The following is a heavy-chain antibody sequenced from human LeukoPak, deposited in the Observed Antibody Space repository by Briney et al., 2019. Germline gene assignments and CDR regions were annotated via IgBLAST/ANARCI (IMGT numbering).Heavy chain of an antibody. J-gene: IGHJ4*02. CDR1: GFTFSAYA. Sequence: NPGGSLRLSCTASGFTFSAYAMTWVRQAPRKGLEWISSMSSGSRYIYYADSVRGRFTISRDNTKNSLYLVMNNLRAEDTAIYYCARDRPTGASRVFVVQWGQGTPVTVS. CDR2: MSSGSRYI. V-gene: IGHV3-21*06. CDR3: ARDRPTGASRVFVVQ. D-gene: IGHD3-3*01.